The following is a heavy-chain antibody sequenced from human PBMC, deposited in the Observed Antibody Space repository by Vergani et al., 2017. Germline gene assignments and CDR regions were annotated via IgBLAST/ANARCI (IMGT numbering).Heavy chain of an antibody. CDR2: IYHSGST. Sequence: QVQLQQWGAGLLKPSETLSLTCAVYGGSFSGYYWSWIRQPPGKGLEWIGEIYHSGSTNYNPSLKSRVTISVDKSKNQFSLKLSSGTAADTAVYYCARSSWKRFFDYWGQGTLVTVSS. CDR3: ARSSWKRFFDY. V-gene: IGHV4-34*01. CDR1: GGSFSGYY. J-gene: IGHJ4*02. D-gene: IGHD6-13*01.